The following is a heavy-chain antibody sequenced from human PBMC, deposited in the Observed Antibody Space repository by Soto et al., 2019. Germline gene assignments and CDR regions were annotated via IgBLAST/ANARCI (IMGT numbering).Heavy chain of an antibody. CDR2: TDWDDDK. V-gene: IGHV2-70*13. Sequence: SGPMLVNPTQTLTLTCTFSGFSLNSNGMCVNWIRQPPGKALEWLALTDWDDDKYYSTSLKTRLTISRDTSKNQVVLTMTNMDPVDTATYYCARTSALPLGYPHGMDVWGQGTTVTVSS. CDR3: ARTSALPLGYPHGMDV. CDR1: GFSLNSNGMC. D-gene: IGHD7-27*01. J-gene: IGHJ6*02.